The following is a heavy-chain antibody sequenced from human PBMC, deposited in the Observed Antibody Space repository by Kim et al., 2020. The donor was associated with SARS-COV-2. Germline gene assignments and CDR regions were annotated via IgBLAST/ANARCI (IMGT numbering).Heavy chain of an antibody. CDR1: GGSISSSSYY. J-gene: IGHJ4*02. V-gene: IGHV4-39*07. CDR2: IYYSGST. Sequence: SETLSLTCTVSGGSISSSSYYWGWIRQPPGKGLEWIGSIYYSGSTYYNPSLKSRVTISVDTSKNQFSLKLSSVTAADTAVYYCARVVSVPMVRGVIIPAFFDYWGQGTLVTVSS. CDR3: ARVVSVPMVRGVIIPAFFDY. D-gene: IGHD3-10*01.